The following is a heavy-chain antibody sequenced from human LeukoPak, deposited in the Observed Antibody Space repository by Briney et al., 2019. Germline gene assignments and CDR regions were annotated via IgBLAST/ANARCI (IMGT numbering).Heavy chain of an antibody. V-gene: IGHV3-48*01. CDR2: ITRSSSPI. D-gene: IGHD5-12*01. Sequence: GGSLRLSCAASGFTFSDYAMNWVRQAPGKGLEWLSYITRSSSPIYYADSVKGRFTTSRDNAKNSLYLQMNSLRAEVTAVYYCARDNAGYDYWGQGTLVTVSS. CDR3: ARDNAGYDY. J-gene: IGHJ4*02. CDR1: GFTFSDYA.